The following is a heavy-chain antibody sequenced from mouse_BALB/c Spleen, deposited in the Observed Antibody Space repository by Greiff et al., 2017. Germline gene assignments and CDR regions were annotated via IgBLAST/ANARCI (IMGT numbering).Heavy chain of an antibody. D-gene: IGHD4-1*01. J-gene: IGHJ3*01. V-gene: IGHV5-12-1*01. Sequence: EVHLVESGGGLVKPGGSLKLSCAASGFAFSSYDMSWVRQTPEKRLEWVAYISSGGGSTYYPDTVKGRFTISRDNAKNTLYLQMSSLKSEDTAMYYCARHEGNWDGFAYWGQGTLVTVSA. CDR1: GFAFSSYD. CDR2: ISSGGGST. CDR3: ARHEGNWDGFAY.